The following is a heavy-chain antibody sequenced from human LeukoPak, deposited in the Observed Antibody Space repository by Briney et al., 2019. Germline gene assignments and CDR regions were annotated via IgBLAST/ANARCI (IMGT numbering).Heavy chain of an antibody. CDR1: GGSISSYY. J-gene: IGHJ4*02. CDR3: ARVLGDDYGSGSLWAPFDY. Sequence: PSETLSLTCTVSGGSISSYYWSWIRQPAGKGLGWIGRIYTSGSTNYNPSLKSRVTMSVDTSKNQFSLKLSSVTAADTAVYYCARVLGDDYGSGSLWAPFDYWGQGTLVTVSS. D-gene: IGHD3-10*01. V-gene: IGHV4-4*07. CDR2: IYTSGST.